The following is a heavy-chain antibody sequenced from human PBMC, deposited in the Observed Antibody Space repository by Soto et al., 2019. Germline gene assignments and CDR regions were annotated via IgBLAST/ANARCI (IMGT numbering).Heavy chain of an antibody. CDR2: IYYSGST. J-gene: IGHJ6*03. D-gene: IGHD2-15*01. CDR3: ASLYCSGGSCYSTGYYMDV. V-gene: IGHV4-39*01. CDR1: VGAISSSSYY. Sequence: ETLSLTCTFSVGAISSSSYYWGWIRQPPGKGLEWIGSIYYSGSTYYNPSLKSRVTISVDTSKNQFSLKLSSVTAADTAVYYCASLYCSGGSCYSTGYYMDVWGKGTTVTVSS.